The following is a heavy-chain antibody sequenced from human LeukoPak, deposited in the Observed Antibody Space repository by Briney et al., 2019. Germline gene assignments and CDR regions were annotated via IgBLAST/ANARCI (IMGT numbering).Heavy chain of an antibody. J-gene: IGHJ4*02. CDR1: GDSISNTSYF. Sequence: SETLSLTCTVSGDSISNTSYFWGWIRQPPGKGLEGIGSIRYSGNTYYNPSLTSQVTISLDTSKTEVSLQLSSLTAADTAVYYCARQSTLFGVVLNAFDYWGQGALVTVSS. V-gene: IGHV4-39*01. CDR3: ARQSTLFGVVLNAFDY. D-gene: IGHD3-3*01. CDR2: IRYSGNT.